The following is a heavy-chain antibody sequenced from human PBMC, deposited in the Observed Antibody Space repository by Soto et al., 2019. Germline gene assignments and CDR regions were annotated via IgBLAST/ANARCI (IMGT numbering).Heavy chain of an antibody. CDR3: ARGEWLRYAFDI. CDR1: GGTFSSYA. CDR2: IIPIFGTA. V-gene: IGHV1-69*13. D-gene: IGHD5-12*01. J-gene: IGHJ3*02. Sequence: SVKVSCKASGGTFSSYAISWVRQAPGQGLEWMGGIIPIFGTANYAQKFQGRVTITADESTSTAYMELSSLRSEDTAVYYCARGEWLRYAFDIWGQGTMVTVSS.